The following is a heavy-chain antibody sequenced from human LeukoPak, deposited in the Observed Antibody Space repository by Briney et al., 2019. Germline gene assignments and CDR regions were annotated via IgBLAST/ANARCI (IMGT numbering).Heavy chain of an antibody. J-gene: IGHJ5*02. Sequence: PSQTLSLTCAVSGGSISSGGYSWSWIRQPPGKGLEWIGYIYHSGSTYYNPSLKSRVTISVDRSKNQFSLKLSSVTAADTAVYYCARVKGDYGDYGSWFDPWGQGTLVTVSS. V-gene: IGHV4-30-2*01. CDR2: IYHSGST. D-gene: IGHD4-17*01. CDR1: GGSISSGGYS. CDR3: ARVKGDYGDYGSWFDP.